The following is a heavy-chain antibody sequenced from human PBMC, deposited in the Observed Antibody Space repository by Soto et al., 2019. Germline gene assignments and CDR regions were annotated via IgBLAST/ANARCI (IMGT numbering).Heavy chain of an antibody. V-gene: IGHV3-43*01. J-gene: IGHJ6*02. D-gene: IGHD6-13*01. Sequence: EVQLVESGGVVVQPGGSLRLSCAASGFTFDDYTMHWVRQAPGKGLEWVSLISWDGGSTYYADSVKGRFIISRDNSKNSLYLQMNSLRTEDTALYYCAKDLAAAGTGRVVNGMDVWGQGTTVTVSS. CDR3: AKDLAAAGTGRVVNGMDV. CDR1: GFTFDDYT. CDR2: ISWDGGST.